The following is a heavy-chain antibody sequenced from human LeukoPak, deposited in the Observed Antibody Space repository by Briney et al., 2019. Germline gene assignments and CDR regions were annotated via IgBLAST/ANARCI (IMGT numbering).Heavy chain of an antibody. CDR2: ISSSSSYI. CDR3: ARDSIGGYGFWSGYYTPNDAFDI. J-gene: IGHJ3*02. Sequence: GGSLRLSCAASGFTFSSYSMNWVRQAPGKGLEWVSSISSSSSYIYYADSVKGRFTISRDNAKNSLYLQMNSLRAEDTAVYYCARDSIGGYGFWSGYYTPNDAFDIWGQGTMVTVSS. D-gene: IGHD3-3*01. V-gene: IGHV3-21*01. CDR1: GFTFSSYS.